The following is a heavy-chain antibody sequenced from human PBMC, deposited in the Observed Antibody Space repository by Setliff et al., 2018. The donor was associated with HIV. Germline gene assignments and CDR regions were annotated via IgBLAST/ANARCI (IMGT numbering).Heavy chain of an antibody. CDR3: ARDSVAGATVTKGLDY. CDR2: ISAYNGDT. J-gene: IGHJ4*02. V-gene: IGHV1-18*01. Sequence: GASVKVSCKASGYTFTSYAISWVRQAPGQGLEWVGWISAYNGDTKYAQKFQDRVTMTTDTSTRIAYMELRSLRSDDTAVYYCARDSVAGATVTKGLDYWGQGTRVTVSS. CDR1: GYTFTSYA. D-gene: IGHD4-17*01.